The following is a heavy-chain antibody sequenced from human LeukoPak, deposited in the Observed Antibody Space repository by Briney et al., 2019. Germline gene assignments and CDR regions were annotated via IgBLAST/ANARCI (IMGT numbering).Heavy chain of an antibody. CDR3: ASSPHYCSGGSCYVAPFDY. J-gene: IGHJ4*02. V-gene: IGHV1-8*03. CDR1: GYTFTSYD. D-gene: IGHD2-15*01. CDR2: MNPNSGNT. Sequence: ASVKVSCKASGYTFTSYDINWVRQATGQGLEWMGCMNPNSGNTGYAQKFQGRVTITRNTSISTAYMELSSLRSEDTAVYYCASSPHYCSGGSCYVAPFDYWGQGTLVTVSS.